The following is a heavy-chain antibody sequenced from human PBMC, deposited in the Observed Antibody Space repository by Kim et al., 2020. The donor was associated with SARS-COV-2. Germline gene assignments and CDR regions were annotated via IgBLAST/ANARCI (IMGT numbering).Heavy chain of an antibody. CDR3: ARDRVQYYYAYTFGI. J-gene: IGHJ3*02. V-gene: IGHV3-7*01. CDR1: GFSFSSYW. D-gene: IGHD3-16*01. CDR2: IKQDGGEK. Sequence: GGSLRLSCAASGFSFSSYWMNWVRQAPGKGLEWVANIKQDGGEKYYVDSVKGRFTISRDNAKNSLYLQMNSLRAEDTAVYYCARDRVQYYYAYTFGIWGQGTMVTVSS.